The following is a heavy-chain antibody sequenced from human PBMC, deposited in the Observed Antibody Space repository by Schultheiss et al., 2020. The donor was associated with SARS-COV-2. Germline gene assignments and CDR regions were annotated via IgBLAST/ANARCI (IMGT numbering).Heavy chain of an antibody. J-gene: IGHJ4*02. D-gene: IGHD6-19*01. CDR1: GFTFSSYG. V-gene: IGHV3-7*03. Sequence: GGSLRLSCAASGFTFSSYGMHWVRQAPGKGLEWVANIKQDGSEKYYVDSVRGRFTISRDNAKNSLDLQMNSLRVDDTAVYYCTRGPGIAVAGPWFDYWGQGTLVTVSS. CDR2: IKQDGSEK. CDR3: TRGPGIAVAGPWFDY.